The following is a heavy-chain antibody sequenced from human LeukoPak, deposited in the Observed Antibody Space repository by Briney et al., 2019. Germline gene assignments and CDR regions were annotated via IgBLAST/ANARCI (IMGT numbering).Heavy chain of an antibody. D-gene: IGHD3-22*01. J-gene: IGHJ5*02. Sequence: TSETLSLTCTVSGYSISSGYYWGWIRQPPGKGLEWIGSIYHSGSTYYNPSLKSRVTISVDTSKNQFSLKLSSVTAADTAVYYCARVLYYYDSSPNNWFDPWGQGTLLTVSS. V-gene: IGHV4-38-2*02. CDR2: IYHSGST. CDR3: ARVLYYYDSSPNNWFDP. CDR1: GYSISSGYY.